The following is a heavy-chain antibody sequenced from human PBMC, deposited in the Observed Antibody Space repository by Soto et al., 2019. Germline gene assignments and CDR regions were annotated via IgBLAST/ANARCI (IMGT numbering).Heavy chain of an antibody. J-gene: IGHJ4*02. D-gene: IGHD6-13*01. Sequence: ASVKVSCKASGGTFSIYAISWVRQAPGQGLEWMGGIIPIFGTANYAQKFQGRVTITADESTSPAYMELSSLRSEDTAVYYCESGLIAAARMDYSDQGTLVTVSS. CDR2: IIPIFGTA. CDR1: GGTFSIYA. CDR3: ESGLIAAARMDY. V-gene: IGHV1-69*13.